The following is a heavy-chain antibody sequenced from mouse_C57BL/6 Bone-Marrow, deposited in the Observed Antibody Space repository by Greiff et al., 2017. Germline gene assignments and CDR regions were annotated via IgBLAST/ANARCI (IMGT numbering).Heavy chain of an antibody. CDR2: IYPRSGNT. D-gene: IGHD2-4*01. J-gene: IGHJ2*01. CDR1: GYTFTSYG. V-gene: IGHV1-81*01. Sequence: VQLQQSGAELARPGASVKLSCKASGYTFTSYGISWVKQRTGQGLEWIGEIYPRSGNTYYNEKFKGKATLTADKSSRTAYKERRSLTSEDSAVYFWARAGYDDDGDCWGQGATLAVST. CDR3: ARAGYDDDGDC.